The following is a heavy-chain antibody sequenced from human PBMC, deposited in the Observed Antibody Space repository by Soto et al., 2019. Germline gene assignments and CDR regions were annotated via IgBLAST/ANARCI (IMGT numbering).Heavy chain of an antibody. J-gene: IGHJ4*02. V-gene: IGHV1-69*12. CDR1: GGTFSSYA. CDR2: IIPIFGTA. Sequence: QVQLVQSGAEVKKPGSSVKVSCKASGGTFSSYAISWVRQAPGQGLEWMGGIIPIFGTANYAQKFQGRVTRTVDESPSTGQVEVSSLRSGDTVVYSWARLKSVGFDYWGQGSLVAASS. D-gene: IGHD1-26*01. CDR3: ARLKSVGFDY.